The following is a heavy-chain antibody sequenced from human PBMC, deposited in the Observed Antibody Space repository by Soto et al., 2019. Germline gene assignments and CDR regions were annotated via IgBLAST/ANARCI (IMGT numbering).Heavy chain of an antibody. CDR3: ARDQFHCSSTSCYTDWFDP. Sequence: KTSETMSLTCTVSGGSISSYYWSWIRQPAGKGLEWIGRIYTSGSTNYNPSLKSRVTMSVDTSKNQFSLKLSSVTAADTAVYYCARDQFHCSSTSCYTDWFDPWGQGTLVTVS. V-gene: IGHV4-4*07. J-gene: IGHJ5*02. CDR1: GGSISSYY. CDR2: IYTSGST. D-gene: IGHD2-2*02.